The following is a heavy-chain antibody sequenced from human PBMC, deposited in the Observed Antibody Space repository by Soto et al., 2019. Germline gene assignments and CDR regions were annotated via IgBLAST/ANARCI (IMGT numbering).Heavy chain of an antibody. Sequence: QVQLVQSGAEVKKPGSSVKVSCKASGGTFSSYAISWVRQAPGQGLEWMGGIIPIFGTANYAQKFQGRVTITADKSTRTAYRELSSLRSEDTAVYYCARDSVYSGSYAPLGAFDIWGQGTIVTVSS. J-gene: IGHJ3*02. D-gene: IGHD1-26*01. V-gene: IGHV1-69*06. CDR3: ARDSVYSGSYAPLGAFDI. CDR2: IIPIFGTA. CDR1: GGTFSSYA.